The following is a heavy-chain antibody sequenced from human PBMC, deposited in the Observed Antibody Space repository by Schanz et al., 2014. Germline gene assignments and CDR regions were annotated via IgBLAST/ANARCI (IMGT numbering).Heavy chain of an antibody. V-gene: IGHV1-18*01. D-gene: IGHD3-10*01. Sequence: QVQLVQSGAELRKPGTSVKVSCKTSGYTFTSHGISWVRQAPGQGLEWMGWITAYNGDTNYALKLQGRVTMTTDTSTGTAYMELRSLRSDDTALYYCARAKRFGDMDVWGQGTTVTVSS. J-gene: IGHJ6*02. CDR1: GYTFTSHG. CDR2: ITAYNGDT. CDR3: ARAKRFGDMDV.